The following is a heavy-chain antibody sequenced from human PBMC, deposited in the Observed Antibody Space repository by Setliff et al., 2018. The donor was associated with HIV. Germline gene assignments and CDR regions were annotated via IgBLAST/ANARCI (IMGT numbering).Heavy chain of an antibody. CDR1: GGTFSSFA. V-gene: IGHV1-69*10. D-gene: IGHD1-7*01. Sequence: GASVKVSCKASGGTFSSFAISWVRQAPGQGLEWLGGIIPILEKTNYAQKFQGRVTITADTSTSTADMELSSLTSEDTAVYYCARGYNWNYVLAYWGQGTLVTVSS. J-gene: IGHJ4*02. CDR3: ARGYNWNYVLAY. CDR2: IIPILEKT.